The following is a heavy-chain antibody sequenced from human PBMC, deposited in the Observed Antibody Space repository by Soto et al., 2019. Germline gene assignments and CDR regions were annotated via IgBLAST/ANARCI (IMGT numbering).Heavy chain of an antibody. CDR2: ISWDGGST. Sequence: GGSLRLSCAASGFTFDDYTMHWVRQAPGKGLEWVSLISWDGGSTYYADSVKGRFTISRDNSKNSLYLQMNSLRTEDTALYYCAKDGGAAAGTYPDAFDIWGQGTMVTVS. D-gene: IGHD6-13*01. J-gene: IGHJ3*02. V-gene: IGHV3-43*01. CDR1: GFTFDDYT. CDR3: AKDGGAAAGTYPDAFDI.